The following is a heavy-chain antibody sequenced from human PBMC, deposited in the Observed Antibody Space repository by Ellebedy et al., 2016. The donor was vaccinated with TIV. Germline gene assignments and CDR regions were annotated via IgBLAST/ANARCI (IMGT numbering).Heavy chain of an antibody. V-gene: IGHV3-13*01. CDR1: GFTFSSYD. Sequence: GESLKISCAASGFTFSSYDMHWVRQATGKGLEWVSAIGTVGDTYYPGSVKGRFTISRENAKKSLYLQMNSLRAEDTAVYYCARATAGFDYWGQGTLVTVSS. CDR3: ARATAGFDY. J-gene: IGHJ4*02. CDR2: IGTVGDT. D-gene: IGHD1-1*01.